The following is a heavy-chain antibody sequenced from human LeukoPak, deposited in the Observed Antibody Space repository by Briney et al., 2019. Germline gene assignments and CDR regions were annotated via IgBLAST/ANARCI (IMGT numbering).Heavy chain of an antibody. V-gene: IGHV3-23*01. CDR1: GFTFSSYA. CDR2: ISGSGGST. CDR3: ATLDYYYGSGSYYNRLNWFDP. Sequence: GGSLRLSCAASGFTFSSYAMSWVRQAPGKGLEWVSAISGSGGSTYYADSVKGRFTISRDNSKNTLYLQMNSLRAEDTAVYYCATLDYYYGSGSYYNRLNWFDPWGQGTLVTVSS. D-gene: IGHD3-10*01. J-gene: IGHJ5*02.